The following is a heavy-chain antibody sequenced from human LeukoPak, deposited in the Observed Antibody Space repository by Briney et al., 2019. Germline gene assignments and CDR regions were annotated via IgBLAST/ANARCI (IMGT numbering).Heavy chain of an antibody. Sequence: ASVKVSCKASGYTFTSYYMHWVRQAPGQGLEWMGIINPSGGSTSYAQKFQGRVTMTRDTSTSTVYMELSSLRSEDTAVYYCARDWDQNPTNNGPGDPWGQGTLVTVSS. V-gene: IGHV1-46*01. CDR3: ARDWDQNPTNNGPGDP. CDR1: GYTFTSYY. J-gene: IGHJ5*02. D-gene: IGHD2-8*01. CDR2: INPSGGST.